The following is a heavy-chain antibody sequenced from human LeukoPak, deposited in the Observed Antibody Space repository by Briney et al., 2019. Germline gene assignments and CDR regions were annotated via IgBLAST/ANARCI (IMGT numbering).Heavy chain of an antibody. D-gene: IGHD3-22*01. Sequence: SQTLSLTCTVSGGSVSSYYWSWIRPPPGKGLEWIGYIYYSGSTNYNPSLKSRVTISVDTSKNQFSLKLSSVTAADTAVYYCASTYDSSGYLDYWGQGTLVTVSS. J-gene: IGHJ4*02. CDR3: ASTYDSSGYLDY. CDR1: GGSVSSYY. CDR2: IYYSGST. V-gene: IGHV4-59*08.